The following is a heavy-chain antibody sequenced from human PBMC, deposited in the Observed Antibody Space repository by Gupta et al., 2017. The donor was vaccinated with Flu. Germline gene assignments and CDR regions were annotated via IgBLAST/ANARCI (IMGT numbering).Heavy chain of an antibody. CDR3: ARGGYGANYYYYYYMDV. D-gene: IGHD4-17*01. CDR2: ISYAGSNE. CDR1: A. J-gene: IGHJ6*03. V-gene: IGHV3-30-3*01. Sequence: AMHWVRQAPGKGLDWVAVISYAGSNEYYADSVKGRVTISRDNSKNTLYLQMSSLRADDTAVYYCARGGYGANYYYYYYMDVWGKGTTVTVSS.